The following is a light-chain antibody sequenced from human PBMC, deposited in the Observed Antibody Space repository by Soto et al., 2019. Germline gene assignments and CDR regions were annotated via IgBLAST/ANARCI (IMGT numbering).Light chain of an antibody. CDR2: AAS. Sequence: EIQMTQSPTSLSESVGDRVTITCRASQGIRSFVAWYQQKPGKAPKHLIYAASTLQSGVPSRFSGSGSGTDFTLTINSLQPEDVATYSCQKYSSVPVFGPGTKVEIK. CDR3: QKYSSVPV. CDR1: QGIRSF. V-gene: IGKV1-27*01. J-gene: IGKJ3*01.